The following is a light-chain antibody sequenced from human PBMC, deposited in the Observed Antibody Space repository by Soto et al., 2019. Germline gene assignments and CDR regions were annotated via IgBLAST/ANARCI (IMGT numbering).Light chain of an antibody. CDR1: QSVNNK. J-gene: IGKJ2*01. V-gene: IGKV3-15*01. Sequence: EIVMTQSPATLSVSPGERATLSCRASQSVNNKLAWYQQKPGQAPRVLIYGASTRATGIPARFSGSGSGTEFTLTISSLQSEDFAVCYCQQYNNWPPRYTFGQGTKVDIK. CDR3: QQYNNWPPRYT. CDR2: GAS.